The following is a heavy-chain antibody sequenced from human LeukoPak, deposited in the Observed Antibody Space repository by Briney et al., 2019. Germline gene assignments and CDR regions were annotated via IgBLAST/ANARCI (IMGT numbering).Heavy chain of an antibody. CDR2: IYSPGTN. V-gene: IGHV4-61*02. Sequence: PSQTLSLTCTVSAGSINSGDYYWRWIRQPAGTGLEWIGRIYSPGTNYNYNPSVKSRVTISIDTSKNQFSLKLTSVTAADTAVYYCARGIGTSYDSSRDAFDIWGQGTMVTVSS. J-gene: IGHJ3*02. CDR1: AGSINSGDYY. D-gene: IGHD3-22*01. CDR3: ARGIGTSYDSSRDAFDI.